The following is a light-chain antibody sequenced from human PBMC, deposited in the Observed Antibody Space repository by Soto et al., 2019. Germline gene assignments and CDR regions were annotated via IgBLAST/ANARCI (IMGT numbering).Light chain of an antibody. V-gene: IGKV3-20*01. Sequence: EFVLTQSPGPLSLSPGERATLSYRASQTVIRNYLAWHQQKPGQTPRLLVYGASSRATGIPDRFSGRGSGADFTLTISRLEPEDFAVYYCQQYGSSPITFGQGTRLEIK. CDR3: QQYGSSPIT. CDR1: QTVIRNY. J-gene: IGKJ5*01. CDR2: GAS.